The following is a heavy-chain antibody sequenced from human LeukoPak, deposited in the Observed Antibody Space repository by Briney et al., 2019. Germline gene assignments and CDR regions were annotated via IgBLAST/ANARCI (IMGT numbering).Heavy chain of an antibody. CDR2: IKPNSGGT. V-gene: IGHV1-2*06. D-gene: IGHD3-3*01. CDR1: GYTFTGYY. Sequence: ASVKVSCKASGYTFTGYYMHWVRQAPGQGLEWMGRIKPNSGGTNYAQKFQGRVTMTRDTSISTAYMELSRLRSDDTAVYYCAREDYDFWSGSGAFDIWGQGTMVTVSS. CDR3: AREDYDFWSGSGAFDI. J-gene: IGHJ3*02.